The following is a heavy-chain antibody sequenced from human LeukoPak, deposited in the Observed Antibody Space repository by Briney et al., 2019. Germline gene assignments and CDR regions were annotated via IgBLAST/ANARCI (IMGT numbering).Heavy chain of an antibody. D-gene: IGHD2-21*01. CDR3: ARDGNFDY. J-gene: IGHJ4*02. Sequence: GASVKVSCKASGYTSTDYYIHWVRQASGQGLEWMGWINPNSGDTNNAQTFQDRVTMTRDMSISTAYMELSSLRSDDTAVYYCARDGNFDYWGQGTLIAVSS. CDR2: INPNSGDT. CDR1: GYTSTDYY. V-gene: IGHV1-2*02.